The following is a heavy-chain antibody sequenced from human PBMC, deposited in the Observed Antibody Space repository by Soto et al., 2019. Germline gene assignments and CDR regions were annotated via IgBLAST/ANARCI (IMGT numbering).Heavy chain of an antibody. V-gene: IGHV1-69*13. D-gene: IGHD3-22*01. Sequence: SVKVSCKASGDTFNNYAISWVRQAPGQVLAWVGGIIPNFNAANSAQKFQGRVTITADESTSTVYMELSRLRSEDTAVYYCAKGSYYDASSSLDTPGMYYRYFGLDVWGQGTAVTVSS. CDR3: AKGSYYDASSSLDTPGMYYRYFGLDV. CDR2: IIPNFNAA. J-gene: IGHJ6*02. CDR1: GDTFNNYA.